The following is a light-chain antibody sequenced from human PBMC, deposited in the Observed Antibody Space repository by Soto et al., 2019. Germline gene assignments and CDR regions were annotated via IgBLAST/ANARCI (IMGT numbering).Light chain of an antibody. CDR3: PQSHSIPYT. J-gene: IGKJ2*01. CDR2: AAS. Sequence: DIQMTQSPSSLSASVGDRVTITCRASQTISSYLNWYQQKPGKAPKLLIYAASSLQSGVPSRFSGSGSGTDFNLTISSLQPEDFAPYSCPQSHSIPYTFGQGTKLEIK. CDR1: QTISSY. V-gene: IGKV1-39*01.